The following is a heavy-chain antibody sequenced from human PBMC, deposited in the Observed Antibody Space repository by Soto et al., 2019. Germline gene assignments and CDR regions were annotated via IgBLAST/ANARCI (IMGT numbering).Heavy chain of an antibody. V-gene: IGHV2-5*02. J-gene: IGHJ4*02. D-gene: IGHD4-4*01. CDR3: AHRRDDYNYALDY. Sequence: QMTLKESGPTLVKPTQTLTLTCTFSGFSLTTSGGCVAWIRQPPGNALEWLAHIYWDDDKHFSPSLKGRLTITKDTSKSQVVLTMTNLDPGDTATYYCAHRRDDYNYALDYWGPGTLVTVSS. CDR1: GFSLTTSGGC. CDR2: IYWDDDK.